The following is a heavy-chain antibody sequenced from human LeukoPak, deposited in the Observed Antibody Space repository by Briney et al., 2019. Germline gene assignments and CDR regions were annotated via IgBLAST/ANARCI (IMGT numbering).Heavy chain of an antibody. CDR3: ARSPLYDYVWGSYRSNWFDP. CDR2: INHSGST. CDR1: GXSISSYY. V-gene: IGHV4-34*01. J-gene: IGHJ5*02. D-gene: IGHD3-16*02. Sequence: SETLSLTCTVSGXSISSYYWSWIRQPPGKGLEWIGEINHSGSTNYNPSLKSRVTISVDTSKNQFSLKLSSVTAADTAVYYCARSPLYDYVWGSYRSNWFDPWGQGTLVTVSS.